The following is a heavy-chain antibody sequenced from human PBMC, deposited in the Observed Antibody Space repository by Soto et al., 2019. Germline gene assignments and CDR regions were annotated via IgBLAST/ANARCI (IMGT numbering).Heavy chain of an antibody. CDR1: GGSFSGYY. J-gene: IGHJ4*02. CDR2: INHSGST. V-gene: IGHV4-34*01. CDR3: ARARYCSSTSCYVFDY. Sequence: QVQLQQWGAGLLKPSETLSLTCAVYGGSFSGYYWSWIRQPPGKGLEWIGEINHSGSTNYNPSLKSRVTISVDTSKYQFSLKLSSVTAADTAVYYCARARYCSSTSCYVFDYWGQGTLVTVSS. D-gene: IGHD2-2*01.